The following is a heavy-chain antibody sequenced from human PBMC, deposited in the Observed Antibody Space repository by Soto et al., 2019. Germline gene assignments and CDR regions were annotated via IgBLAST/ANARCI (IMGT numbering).Heavy chain of an antibody. Sequence: GGSLRLSCAASGFTFSSYAMHWVRQAPGKGLEWVAVISYDGSNKYYADSVKGRFTISRDNSKNTLYLQMNSLRAEDTAVYYCASCGMKQWLVKCPFDCWGQGTLVTVSS. V-gene: IGHV3-30-3*01. D-gene: IGHD6-19*01. J-gene: IGHJ4*02. CDR3: ASCGMKQWLVKCPFDC. CDR1: GFTFSSYA. CDR2: ISYDGSNK.